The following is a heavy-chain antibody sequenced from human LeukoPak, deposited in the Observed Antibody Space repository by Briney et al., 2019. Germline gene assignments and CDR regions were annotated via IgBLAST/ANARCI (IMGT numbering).Heavy chain of an antibody. CDR2: INHSGGP. V-gene: IGHV4-34*01. CDR1: GGSVSGYY. CDR3: ARDPHRWFDP. Sequence: SESLSLTCAVDGGSVSGYYWSSSRQPPGKGLGWIGEINHSGGPNYNPSLKSRVTISVDTSKNQCALKLSSVTAADTDVYYCARDPHRWFDPWGQGTLVTVSS. J-gene: IGHJ5*02.